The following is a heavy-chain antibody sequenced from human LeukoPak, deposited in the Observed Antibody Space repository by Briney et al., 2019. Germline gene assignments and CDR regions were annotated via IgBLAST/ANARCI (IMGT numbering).Heavy chain of an antibody. CDR1: GYSISSGYY. D-gene: IGHD4-23*01. CDR2: IYHSGST. V-gene: IGHV4-38-2*02. J-gene: IGHJ5*02. CDR3: ASAAPHGGSP. Sequence: SETLSLTCTVSGYSISSGYYWGSIRQPPGKGLEWIGSIYHSGSTYYNPSLKSRVTISVDTSKNQFSLKLSSVTAADTAVYYCASAAPHGGSPWGQGTLVTVSS.